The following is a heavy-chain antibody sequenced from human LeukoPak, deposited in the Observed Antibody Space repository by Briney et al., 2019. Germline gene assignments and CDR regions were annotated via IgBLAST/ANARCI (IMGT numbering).Heavy chain of an antibody. CDR3: AKMLIEMVRGVINPLDY. D-gene: IGHD3-10*01. J-gene: IGHJ4*02. V-gene: IGHV3-23*01. Sequence: EGSLRLSCAASGFTFSSSAMSWVRQAPGKGLEWVSSISGSGSGGSTYYADSVKGRFTISRDNSKNTLYLQMNSLRAEDTAVYYCAKMLIEMVRGVINPLDYWGRGTLVTVSS. CDR1: GFTFSSSA. CDR2: ISGSGSGGST.